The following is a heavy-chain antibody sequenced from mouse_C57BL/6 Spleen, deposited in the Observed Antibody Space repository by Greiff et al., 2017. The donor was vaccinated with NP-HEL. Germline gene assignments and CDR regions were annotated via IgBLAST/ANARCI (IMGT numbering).Heavy chain of an antibody. J-gene: IGHJ3*01. D-gene: IGHD4-1*01. CDR1: GYTFTSYW. CDR2: IDPNSGGT. CDR3: ARRTGTGGFAY. Sequence: QVQLQQPGAELVKPGASVKLSCKASGYTFTSYWMHWVKQRPGRGLEWIGRIDPNSGGTTYNEKFKSKATLTVDNPSSTASMQLSSLTSEDAAVYYCARRTGTGGFAYWGQGTLVTVSA. V-gene: IGHV1-72*01.